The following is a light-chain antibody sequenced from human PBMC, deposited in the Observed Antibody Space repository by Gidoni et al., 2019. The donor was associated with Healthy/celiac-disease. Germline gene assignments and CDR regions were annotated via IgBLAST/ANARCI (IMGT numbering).Light chain of an antibody. CDR2: SNN. Sequence: QSVLTQPPSASGPPGPRVTISCSGSSSNSGSNYVYWYQQLPGTAPKLLIYSNNQRPSGVPDRFSGSKSGTSASLAISGLRSEDEADYYCAAWDDSLSGPNVVFGGGTKLTVL. CDR1: SSNSGSNY. J-gene: IGLJ2*01. CDR3: AAWDDSLSGPNVV. V-gene: IGLV1-47*02.